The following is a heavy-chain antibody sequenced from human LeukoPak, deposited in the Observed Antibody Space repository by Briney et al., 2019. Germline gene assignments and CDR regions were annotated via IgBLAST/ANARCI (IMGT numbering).Heavy chain of an antibody. Sequence: GRSLRHSCAASGFTFSSYAMHWVRQAPGKGLEWVAVISYDGSNKYDADSVKGRFTISRDNSKNALYLQMNSLRAEDTAVYYCARQLSTITIFDYWGQGTLVTVSS. D-gene: IGHD3-10*01. CDR2: ISYDGSNK. CDR1: GFTFSSYA. CDR3: ARQLSTITIFDY. J-gene: IGHJ4*02. V-gene: IGHV3-30-3*01.